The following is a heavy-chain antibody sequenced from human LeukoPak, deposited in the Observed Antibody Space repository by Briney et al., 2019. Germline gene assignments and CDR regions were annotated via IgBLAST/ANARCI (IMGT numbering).Heavy chain of an antibody. D-gene: IGHD3-10*01. CDR3: AKGDDRSNYALDY. V-gene: IGHV3-23*01. CDR1: GFTFSSYA. CDR2: ISGSGGGT. Sequence: GGSLRLSCAASGFTFSSYAMSWVRQAPGKGLEWVSDISGSGGGTKYAGSVKGRFTIARDNSKNTLYLQMNSLRAEDTAIYYCAKGDDRSNYALDYWGQGTLVTVSS. J-gene: IGHJ4*02.